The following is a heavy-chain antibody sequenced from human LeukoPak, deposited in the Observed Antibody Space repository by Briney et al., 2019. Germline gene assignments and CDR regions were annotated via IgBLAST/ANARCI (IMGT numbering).Heavy chain of an antibody. D-gene: IGHD2-2*01. J-gene: IGHJ6*03. V-gene: IGHV1-46*01. CDR2: INPSGGST. Sequence: ASVKVSCKASGYTFTSYYMHWVRRAPGQGLEWMGIINPSGGSTSYAQKFQGRVTMTRDMSTSTVYMELSSLISEDTAVYYCARDPARYCSSTSCSYYYYYYMDVWGKGTTVTVSS. CDR1: GYTFTSYY. CDR3: ARDPARYCSSTSCSYYYYYYMDV.